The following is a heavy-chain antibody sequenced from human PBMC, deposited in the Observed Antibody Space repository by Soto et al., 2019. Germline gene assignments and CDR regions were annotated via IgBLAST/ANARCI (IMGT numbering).Heavy chain of an antibody. J-gene: IGHJ6*02. CDR1: GFTFSSYS. Sequence: EVQLVESGGGLVKPGGSLRLSCAASGFTFSSYSMNWVRQAPGKGLEWVASISSSSSHIYYADSVKGRFTISRDKAKNSLFLQMSSLRAEDTALYYCARHQGPAAGNYGMDVWGRGTTVTVSS. D-gene: IGHD6-13*01. CDR3: ARHQGPAAGNYGMDV. CDR2: ISSSSSHI. V-gene: IGHV3-21*02.